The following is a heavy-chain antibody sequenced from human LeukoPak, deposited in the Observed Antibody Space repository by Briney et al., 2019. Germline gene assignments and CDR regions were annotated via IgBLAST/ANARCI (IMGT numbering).Heavy chain of an antibody. CDR3: ARGASYYYYGMDV. CDR2: IYYSGST. CDR1: GGSISSYY. D-gene: IGHD3-16*01. J-gene: IGHJ6*02. V-gene: IGHV4-59*01. Sequence: SETLSHTCSVSGGSISSYYWSWIRQPPGKGLEWIGYIYYSGSTNYNPSLKSRVTISVDTSKNQFSLKLSSVTAADTAVYYCARGASYYYYGMDVWGQGTTVTVSS.